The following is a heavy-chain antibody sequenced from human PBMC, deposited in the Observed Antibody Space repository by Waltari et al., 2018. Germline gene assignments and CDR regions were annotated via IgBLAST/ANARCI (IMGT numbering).Heavy chain of an antibody. CDR1: GGSIRSSNW. CDR2: IYHSGST. CDR3: ARARYYYGSGSYSGVYYGMDV. V-gene: IGHV4-4*02. Sequence: QVQLQESGPGLVKPSGTLSLTCAVSGGSIRSSNWWSWVRQPPGKGLDGIGEIYHSGSTNYNPSRKSRVTISVDKSKNQFSLKLSSVTAADTAVYYCARARYYYGSGSYSGVYYGMDVWGQGTTVTVSS. J-gene: IGHJ6*02. D-gene: IGHD3-10*01.